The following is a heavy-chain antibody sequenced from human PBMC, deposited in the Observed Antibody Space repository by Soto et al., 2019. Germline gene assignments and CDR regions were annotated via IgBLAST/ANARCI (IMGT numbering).Heavy chain of an antibody. J-gene: IGHJ4*02. CDR2: IYYSGST. D-gene: IGHD6-19*01. CDR3: ARVSAVAGISFDY. CDR1: GGPISSYY. V-gene: IGHV4-59*01. Sequence: SETLSLTCTVSGGPISSYYWSWIRQPPGKGLEWIGYIYYSGSTNYNPSLKSRVTISVDTSKNQFSLKLSSVTAADTAVYYCARVSAVAGISFDYWGQGTLVTVSS.